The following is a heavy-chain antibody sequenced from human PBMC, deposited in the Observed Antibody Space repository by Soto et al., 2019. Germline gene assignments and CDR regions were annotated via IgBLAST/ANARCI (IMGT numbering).Heavy chain of an antibody. J-gene: IGHJ5*02. CDR1: GGSISSYY. V-gene: IGHV4-59*01. CDR2: IYYSGST. CDR3: ARYLRGGDRPLSGNNWLDP. Sequence: PSETLSLTCTVSGGSISSYYWSWIRQPPGKGLEWTGYIYYSGSTNYNPSLKSRVTISVDTSKNQFSLKLSSVTAADTAVYYCARYLRGGDRPLSGNNWLDPWGQGTLVTVSS. D-gene: IGHD1-1*01.